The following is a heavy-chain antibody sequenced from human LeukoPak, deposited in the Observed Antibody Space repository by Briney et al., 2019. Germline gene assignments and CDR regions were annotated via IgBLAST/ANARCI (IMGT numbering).Heavy chain of an antibody. D-gene: IGHD2-21*02. CDR1: GFSFGGYA. J-gene: IGHJ2*01. CDR3: VKSGGYATAIRYFDL. V-gene: IGHV3-9*01. CDR2: ISWNSGDI. Sequence: GGSLRLSCAASGFSFGGYALHWVRQAPGKGLEWVASISWNSGDIVHADSVKGRFTISRDNAKNSLYLQMDSLRTEDTTLYYCVKSGGYATAIRYFDLWGRGTLVTVSS.